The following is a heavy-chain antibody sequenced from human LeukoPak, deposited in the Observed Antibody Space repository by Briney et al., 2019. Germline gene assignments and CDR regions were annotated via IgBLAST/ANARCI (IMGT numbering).Heavy chain of an antibody. Sequence: PGGSLRLSCAASGFTFSSYAMHWVRQAPGKGLEWVAVISYDGSNTYYADSVKGRFTISRDNSKNTLYLQMNSLRAEDTAVYYCASGYSGYDWGLDYWGQGTLVTVSS. CDR3: ASGYSGYDWGLDY. CDR2: ISYDGSNT. J-gene: IGHJ4*02. V-gene: IGHV3-30*04. CDR1: GFTFSSYA. D-gene: IGHD5-12*01.